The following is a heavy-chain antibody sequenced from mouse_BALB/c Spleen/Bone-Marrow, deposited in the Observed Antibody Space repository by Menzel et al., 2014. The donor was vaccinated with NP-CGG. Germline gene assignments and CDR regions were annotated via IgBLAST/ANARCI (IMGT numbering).Heavy chain of an antibody. V-gene: IGHV1-14*01. D-gene: IGHD1-1*01. CDR1: GYTFTSYV. CDR3: AREGGYYGSLYAMDY. CDR2: INPYNDGT. Sequence: VHLQQPGPELVKPGASVKMSCKASGYTFTSYVMHWVKQKPGQGLEWIGYINPYNDGTKYNEKFKGKATLTSDKSSSTAYMELSSLTSEDSAVYYCAREGGYYGSLYAMDYWGQGTSVTVSS. J-gene: IGHJ4*01.